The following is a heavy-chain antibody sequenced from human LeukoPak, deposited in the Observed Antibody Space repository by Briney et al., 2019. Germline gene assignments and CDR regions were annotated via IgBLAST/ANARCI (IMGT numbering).Heavy chain of an antibody. D-gene: IGHD4-17*01. J-gene: IGHJ4*02. CDR1: GFTFSSYA. V-gene: IGHV3-64D*06. CDR3: VKDDYGDPFYFDY. CDR2: ISSNGGST. Sequence: GWSLRLSCSASGFTFSSYAMHWVRQAPGKGLEYVSAISSNGGSTYYADSVKGRFTISRDNSKNTLYLQMNSLRAEDTAVYYCVKDDYGDPFYFDYWGQGTLVTVSS.